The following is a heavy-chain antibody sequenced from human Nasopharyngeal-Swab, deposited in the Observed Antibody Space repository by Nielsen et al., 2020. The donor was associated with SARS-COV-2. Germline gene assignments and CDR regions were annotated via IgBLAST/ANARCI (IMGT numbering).Heavy chain of an antibody. Sequence: GESLKISCAASGFTFSSYWMHWVRQAPGKGLVWVSRINSDGSSTSYADSVKGRFTISRDNAKNTLYLQMNSLRAEDTAVYYCTPMIVVVNSGEVDYWGQGTLVTVSS. CDR2: INSDGSST. CDR1: GFTFSSYW. D-gene: IGHD3-22*01. V-gene: IGHV3-74*01. CDR3: TPMIVVVNSGEVDY. J-gene: IGHJ4*02.